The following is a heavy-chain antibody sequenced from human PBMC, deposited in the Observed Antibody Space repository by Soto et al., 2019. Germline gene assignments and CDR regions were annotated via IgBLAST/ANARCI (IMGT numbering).Heavy chain of an antibody. D-gene: IGHD6-6*01. CDR1: VGTFSSYA. Sequence: SVKVCCKASVGTFSSYAISWVRQAPGQGLEWMGGIIPIFGTANYAQKFQGRVTITADESTSTAYMELSSLRSEDTAVYYCARAGIAARPSAFDIWGQGTMVTVSS. J-gene: IGHJ3*02. V-gene: IGHV1-69*13. CDR2: IIPIFGTA. CDR3: ARAGIAARPSAFDI.